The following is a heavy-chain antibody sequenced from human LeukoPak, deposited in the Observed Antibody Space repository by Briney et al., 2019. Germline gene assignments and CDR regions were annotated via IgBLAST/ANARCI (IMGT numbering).Heavy chain of an antibody. Sequence: GGSLRLSCVGSGFIFNIYEMNWVRQAPGKGLEWLSYICSSDSTTHYADSVKGRFTISRDNAKNSLYLQMNSLRVEDTAVYYCARDGTPNYGSGWVYMDVWGEGTTVTISS. J-gene: IGHJ6*03. CDR2: ICSSDSTT. CDR3: ARDGTPNYGSGWVYMDV. D-gene: IGHD6-19*01. V-gene: IGHV3-48*03. CDR1: GFIFNIYE.